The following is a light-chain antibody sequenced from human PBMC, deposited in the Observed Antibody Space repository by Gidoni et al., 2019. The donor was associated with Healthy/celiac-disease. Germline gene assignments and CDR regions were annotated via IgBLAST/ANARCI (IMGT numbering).Light chain of an antibody. CDR2: KAS. CDR1: QSISSW. V-gene: IGKV1-5*03. Sequence: DIQMTQSPSTLSASVGDRVTITCRASQSISSWLAWYQQKPGKAPKLRIYKASSLESGVPSRFSGSGSGTEFTLTISSLQPDDFATYYCQQYNSILGGTFXXXTKLEIK. CDR3: QQYNSILGGT. J-gene: IGKJ2*02.